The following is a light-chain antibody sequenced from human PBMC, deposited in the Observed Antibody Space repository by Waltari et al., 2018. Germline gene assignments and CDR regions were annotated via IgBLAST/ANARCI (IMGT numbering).Light chain of an antibody. CDR1: QDTTTS. J-gene: IGKJ2*01. V-gene: IGKV1-33*01. CDR2: DAS. Sequence: TCQATQDTTTSLSWFQQKPGEAPRRLIYDASTLQPGVPSRFSGTGSATGFSLTITSLQLDDSATYYCQQFHSLPYTFARGTKLHIK. CDR3: QQFHSLPYT.